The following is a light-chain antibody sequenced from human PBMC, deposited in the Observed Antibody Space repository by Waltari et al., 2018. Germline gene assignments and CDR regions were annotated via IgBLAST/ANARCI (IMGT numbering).Light chain of an antibody. V-gene: IGLV2-14*03. CDR3: SSYTKSSTSYL. J-gene: IGLJ1*01. CDR2: DVS. CDR1: SSDVGGYNY. Sequence: QSALTQPASVSGSPGQSITISCTGTSSDVGGYNYVSWYQQHPGKAPKLLIYDVSKRHSGVSNRFSGSKSGNTASLTISGLQAEDEADYFCSSYTKSSTSYLFGTGTEVTVL.